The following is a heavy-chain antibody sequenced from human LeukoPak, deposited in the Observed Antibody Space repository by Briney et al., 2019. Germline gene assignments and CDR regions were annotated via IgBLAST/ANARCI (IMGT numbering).Heavy chain of an antibody. CDR3: ARDPKHIVVVTRGRIDV. CDR2: INPSGGST. J-gene: IGHJ4*02. CDR1: GYTFTSYY. Sequence: ASVKVSCKASGYTFTSYYMHWVRQAPGQGLERMGIINPSGGSTSYAQKFQGRVTMTRDTSTSTVYMELSSLRSEDTAVYYCARDPKHIVVVTRGRIDVWGQGTLVTVSS. V-gene: IGHV1-46*01. D-gene: IGHD2-21*02.